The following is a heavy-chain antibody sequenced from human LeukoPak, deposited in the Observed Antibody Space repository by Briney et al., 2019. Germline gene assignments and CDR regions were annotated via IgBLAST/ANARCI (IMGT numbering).Heavy chain of an antibody. Sequence: GGSLRLSCAPSGFTFSDYYMTWIRQAPGKGREYVSYISGSNNDATYPDSVKGRFTISRDNAKNSLYLQMNSLRAEDTAVYYCVRVARLVDYWGQGTRVTVSS. V-gene: IGHV3-11*06. J-gene: IGHJ4*02. CDR3: VRVARLVDY. D-gene: IGHD4-11*01. CDR2: ISGSNNDA. CDR1: GFTFSDYY.